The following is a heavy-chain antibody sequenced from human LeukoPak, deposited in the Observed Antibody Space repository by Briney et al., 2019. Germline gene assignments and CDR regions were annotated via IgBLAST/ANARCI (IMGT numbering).Heavy chain of an antibody. Sequence: PGGYLRLSCAASGFTFSSYAMSWVRQAPGKGLEWVSAISGSGGSTYYADSVKGRFTISRDNSKNTLYLQMNSLRAEDTAVYYCATNGHSSSWYTDFDYWGQGTLVTVSS. CDR3: ATNGHSSSWYTDFDY. D-gene: IGHD6-13*01. V-gene: IGHV3-23*01. CDR1: GFTFSSYA. J-gene: IGHJ4*02. CDR2: ISGSGGST.